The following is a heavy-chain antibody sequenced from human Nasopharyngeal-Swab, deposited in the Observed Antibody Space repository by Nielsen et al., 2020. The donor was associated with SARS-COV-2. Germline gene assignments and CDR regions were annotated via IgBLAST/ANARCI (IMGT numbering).Heavy chain of an antibody. CDR1: GGSISSYY. V-gene: IGHV4-59*08. Sequence: SETLSLTCTVSGGSISSYYWSWIRQPPGKGLERIGYIYYSGSTNYNPSLKSRVTISVDTSKNQFSLKLSSVTAADTAVYYCARFSSSWYYYMDVWGKGTTVTVSS. CDR2: IYYSGST. CDR3: ARFSSSWYYYMDV. D-gene: IGHD6-13*01. J-gene: IGHJ6*03.